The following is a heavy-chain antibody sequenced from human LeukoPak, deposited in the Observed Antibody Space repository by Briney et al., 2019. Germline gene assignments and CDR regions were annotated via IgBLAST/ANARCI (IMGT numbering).Heavy chain of an antibody. CDR2: IIPIFGTA. CDR3: ARFPRMYSPPYYYYGMDV. Sequence: ASVKVSCKASGGTFSSYAISWVRQAPGQGLEWMGGIIPIFGTANYAQKFQGRVTITADESTSTAYMELSSLRSEDTAVYYCARFPRMYSPPYYYYGMDVWGQGTTVTVSS. J-gene: IGHJ6*02. V-gene: IGHV1-69*13. CDR1: GGTFSSYA. D-gene: IGHD2-21*01.